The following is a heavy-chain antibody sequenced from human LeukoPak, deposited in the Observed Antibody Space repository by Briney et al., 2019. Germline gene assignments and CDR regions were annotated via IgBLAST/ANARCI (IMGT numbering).Heavy chain of an antibody. V-gene: IGHV1-69*04. CDR3: ARRGVVGLGLGSGIYEEYYFDY. D-gene: IGHD3-10*01. Sequence: GSSVKVSCKASGGTFSSYAISWVRQAPGQGLEWMGRIIPILGIASYAQKFQGRVTITADKSTSTAYMELSSLRSEDTAVYYCARRGVVGLGLGSGIYEEYYFDYWGQGALVTVSS. CDR2: IIPILGIA. J-gene: IGHJ4*02. CDR1: GGTFSSYA.